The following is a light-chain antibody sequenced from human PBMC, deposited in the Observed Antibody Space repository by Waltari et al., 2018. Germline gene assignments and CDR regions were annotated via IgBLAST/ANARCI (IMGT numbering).Light chain of an antibody. CDR2: HAS. J-gene: IGKJ5*01. CDR1: QSISRSY. Sequence: DIVLTQSPGTLSLSPGESVTLSCRASQSISRSYVAWYKQKSGKGPRLIMYHASTRATGIPDRFSGRGSVRDFTLTISGLEPEDCAVYYCQQYGSSSITFGQGTRLDIK. CDR3: QQYGSSSIT. V-gene: IGKV3-20*01.